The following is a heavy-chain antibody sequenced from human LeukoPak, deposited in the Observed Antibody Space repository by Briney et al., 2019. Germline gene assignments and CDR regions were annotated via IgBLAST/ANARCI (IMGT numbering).Heavy chain of an antibody. D-gene: IGHD1-26*01. V-gene: IGHV3-30*18. J-gene: IGHJ4*02. CDR1: GFPFNSHG. Sequence: GGSLRLSCAASGFPFNSHGMHWVRQAPGKGLEWLAVISYEGSKQYYADSVKGRFTISRDSSNNTLYLQMNSLRVEDTAVYYCAKDGPLYSGTYCDYWGQGTLVTVSS. CDR3: AKDGPLYSGTYCDY. CDR2: ISYEGSKQ.